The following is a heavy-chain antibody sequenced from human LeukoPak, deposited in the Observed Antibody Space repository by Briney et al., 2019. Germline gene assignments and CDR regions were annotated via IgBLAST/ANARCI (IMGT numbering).Heavy chain of an antibody. D-gene: IGHD6-13*01. CDR1: GFTFSTYW. J-gene: IGHJ4*02. CDR2: IKVDGSEK. V-gene: IGHV3-7*01. Sequence: PGGSLRLSCAASGFTFSTYWMSWVRQTPEKGLEWVANIKVDGSEKYYVDSVKGRFTISRDNAKNSLYLQMNSLRAEDTAVYYCARRRGDSSSRSYFDYWGQGTLVTVSS. CDR3: ARRRGDSSSRSYFDY.